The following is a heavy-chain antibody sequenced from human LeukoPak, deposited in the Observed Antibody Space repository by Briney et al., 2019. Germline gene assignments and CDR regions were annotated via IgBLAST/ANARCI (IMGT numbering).Heavy chain of an antibody. D-gene: IGHD1-26*01. CDR1: GFTVSTYW. J-gene: IGHJ4*02. V-gene: IGHV3-74*01. Sequence: PGGSLRLSCAASGFTVSTYWMHWVRQAPGKGLVWVARINVEGNYIDYAESVKGRFTISRDSAKNTLYLQMNSLRAEDTAVYYCAKDMGEDGSYYLDYWGQGTLVTVSS. CDR3: AKDMGEDGSYYLDY. CDR2: INVEGNYI.